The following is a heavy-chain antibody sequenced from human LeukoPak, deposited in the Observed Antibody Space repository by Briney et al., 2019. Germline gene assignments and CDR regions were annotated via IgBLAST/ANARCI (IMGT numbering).Heavy chain of an antibody. CDR2: MNPNSGNT. D-gene: IGHD5-18*01. CDR3: ARVRLNTAMQLNWFDP. CDR1: GYTFTSYD. J-gene: IGHJ5*02. Sequence: ASVKVSCKASGYTFTSYDINWVQQATGQGLEWMGWMNPNSGNTGYAQKFQGRITMTRNTSISTAYMELSSLRSDDTAVYYCARVRLNTAMQLNWFDPWGQGTLVTVSS. V-gene: IGHV1-8*01.